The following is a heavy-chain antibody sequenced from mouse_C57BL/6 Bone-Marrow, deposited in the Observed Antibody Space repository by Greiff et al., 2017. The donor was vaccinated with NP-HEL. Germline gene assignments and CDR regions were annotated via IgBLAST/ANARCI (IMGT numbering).Heavy chain of an antibody. CDR2: ISSGGSYT. CDR3: ARHYYSNYFDY. J-gene: IGHJ2*01. V-gene: IGHV5-6*01. CDR1: GFTFSSYG. Sequence: EVKLMESGGDLVKPGGSLQLSCAASGFTFSSYGMSWVRQTPDKRLEWVATISSGGSYTYYPDSVKGRFTISRDNAKNTLYLQMSSLKSEDTAMYYCARHYYSNYFDYWGQGTTLTVSS. D-gene: IGHD2-5*01.